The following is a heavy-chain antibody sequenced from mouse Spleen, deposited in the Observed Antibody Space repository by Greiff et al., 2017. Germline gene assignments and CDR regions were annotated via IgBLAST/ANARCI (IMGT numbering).Heavy chain of an antibody. V-gene: IGHV2-6-7*01. D-gene: IGHD4-1*01. Sequence: QVQLKQSGPGLVAPSQSLSITCTVSGFSLTGYGVNWVRQPPGKGLEWLGMIWGDGSTDYNSALKSRLSISKDNSKSQVFFKMNSLQADDTAIYYCARNDWVYAMDYWGQGTSVTVSS. CDR1: GFSLTGYG. CDR2: IWGDGST. CDR3: ARNDWVYAMDY. J-gene: IGHJ4*01.